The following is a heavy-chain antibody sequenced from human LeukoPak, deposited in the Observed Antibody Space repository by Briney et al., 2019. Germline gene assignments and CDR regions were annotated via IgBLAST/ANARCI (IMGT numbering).Heavy chain of an antibody. V-gene: IGHV3-43*02. D-gene: IGHD5-18*01. CDR1: GFTFDDYA. Sequence: PGGSLRLSCAASGFTFDDYAMYWVRQAPGKGLEWVSLISGDSGSTYYADSVKGRFTISRDNSKNSLYLQMNSLRNDDTALYYCAKDTEGYTYGYYYYGMDVWGQGTTVTVSS. CDR3: AKDTEGYTYGYYYYGMDV. J-gene: IGHJ6*02. CDR2: ISGDSGST.